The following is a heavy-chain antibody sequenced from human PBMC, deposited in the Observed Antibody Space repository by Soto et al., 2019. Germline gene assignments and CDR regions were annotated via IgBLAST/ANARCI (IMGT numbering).Heavy chain of an antibody. V-gene: IGHV4-61*01. J-gene: IGHJ5*02. CDR1: GGSVNSGSYY. D-gene: IGHD3-10*01. CDR2: IYSRGST. Sequence: SETLSLTCSVSGGSVNSGSYYWTWIRQPPGKGLEWIGYIYSRGSTNYNPSLKSRVTISQDTSKNQFSLKLSSVTAADTAVYYCARGYYASGGFDPWGQGTLVTVSS. CDR3: ARGYYASGGFDP.